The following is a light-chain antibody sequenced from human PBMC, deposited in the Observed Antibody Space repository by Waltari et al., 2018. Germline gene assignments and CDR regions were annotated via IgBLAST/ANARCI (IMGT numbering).Light chain of an antibody. Sequence: QSVLTQPPSASGTPGQRVTISCSGSRSNIGNNYVYWYQQPQGTAPKLLIYRNNQRPSGVPDRFSGSKSGTSASLAICGLRSEDEADYYCAAWDDSLSGRVFGGGTKVTVL. CDR1: RSNIGNNY. CDR2: RNN. V-gene: IGLV1-47*01. J-gene: IGLJ3*02. CDR3: AAWDDSLSGRV.